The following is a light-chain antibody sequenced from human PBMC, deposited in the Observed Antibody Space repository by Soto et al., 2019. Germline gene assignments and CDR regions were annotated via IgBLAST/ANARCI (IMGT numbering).Light chain of an antibody. V-gene: IGKV3-11*01. CDR2: YAS. J-gene: IGKJ5*01. CDR3: QQRSNWPIT. Sequence: EIVLTQSPATLSLSPGERATLSCRTSQSVSSYFAWYQQKPGRAPRLLIYYASSRATGIPARFIGSGSGTDFTLTISSLEPEDFAVYYCQQRSNWPITFGQGTRLEIK. CDR1: QSVSSY.